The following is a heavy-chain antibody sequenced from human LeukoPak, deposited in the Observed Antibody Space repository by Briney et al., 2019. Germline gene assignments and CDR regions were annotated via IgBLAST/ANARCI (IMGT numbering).Heavy chain of an antibody. V-gene: IGHV1-2*02. Sequence: ASVKVSCKASGYTFTDHYMHWVRQAPGQGLEWMGWINPNSGGTNYAQKFQGRVTMTGDTSISTAYMELSRLRSDDTAVYYCARKLWAYDAFDIWGQGTMVTVSS. J-gene: IGHJ3*02. D-gene: IGHD2-21*01. CDR2: INPNSGGT. CDR1: GYTFTDHY. CDR3: ARKLWAYDAFDI.